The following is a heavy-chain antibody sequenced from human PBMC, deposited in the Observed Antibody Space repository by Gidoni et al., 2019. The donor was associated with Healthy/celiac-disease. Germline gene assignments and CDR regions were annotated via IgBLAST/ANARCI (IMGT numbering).Heavy chain of an antibody. CDR3: AGSYYYYYMDV. CDR1: GFTFSSYA. V-gene: IGHV3-30-3*01. J-gene: IGHJ6*03. CDR2: ISYDGSNK. Sequence: QVQLVESGGGVVQPGRSLRLSCAASGFTFSSYAMHWVRQAPGKGLEWVAVISYDGSNKYYADSVKGRFTISRDNSKNTLYLQMNSLRAEDTAVYYCAGSYYYYYMDVWGKGTTVTVSS.